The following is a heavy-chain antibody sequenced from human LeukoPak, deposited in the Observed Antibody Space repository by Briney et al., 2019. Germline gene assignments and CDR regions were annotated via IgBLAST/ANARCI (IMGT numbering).Heavy chain of an antibody. J-gene: IGHJ6*02. Sequence: GGSLRLSCAASGFTFSSYDMHWVRQATGKGLEWVSAIGTAGDTYYPGSVKGRFTISRENAKNSLYLQMNSPRAEDTAVYYCARVYSGYDFYYYYGMDVWGQGTTVTVSS. CDR2: IGTAGDT. CDR3: ARVYSGYDFYYYYGMDV. CDR1: GFTFSSYD. V-gene: IGHV3-13*01. D-gene: IGHD5-12*01.